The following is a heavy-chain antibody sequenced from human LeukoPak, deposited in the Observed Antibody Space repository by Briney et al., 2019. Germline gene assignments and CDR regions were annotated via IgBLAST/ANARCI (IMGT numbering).Heavy chain of an antibody. V-gene: IGHV1-8*01. CDR3: ARTRSAYYDSSGYSV. CDR1: GYTFTSYD. CDR2: MSPNSDNT. D-gene: IGHD3-22*01. J-gene: IGHJ4*02. Sequence: GASVTVSCKASGYTFTSYDIHWVRQAPGQGLEWMGWMSPNSDNTGYGQKFQGRVTMTRDTSISTAYMELSSLRSEDTAVYYCARTRSAYYDSSGYSVWGQGTLVTVSS.